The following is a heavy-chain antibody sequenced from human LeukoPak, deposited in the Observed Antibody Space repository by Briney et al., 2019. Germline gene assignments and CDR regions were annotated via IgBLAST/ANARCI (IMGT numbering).Heavy chain of an antibody. V-gene: IGHV3-21*01. CDR3: ARMGTGFDAFDI. CDR2: ISSSSSYI. Sequence: GGSLRLSCAASGFTFSNYSMNWVRQAPGKGLEWVSSISSSSSYIYYADSVKGRFTISRDNAKNSLYLQMNSLRAEDTAVYYCARMGTGFDAFDIWGQGTMVTVSS. D-gene: IGHD1-1*01. J-gene: IGHJ3*02. CDR1: GFTFSNYS.